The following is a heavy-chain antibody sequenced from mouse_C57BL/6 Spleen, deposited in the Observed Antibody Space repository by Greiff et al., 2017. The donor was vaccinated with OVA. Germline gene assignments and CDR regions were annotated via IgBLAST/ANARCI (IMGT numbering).Heavy chain of an antibody. D-gene: IGHD1-1*01. J-gene: IGHJ1*03. CDR3: PITTAPYWYFDV. CDR1: GYTFTSYW. Sequence: QVQLQQPGAELVKPGASVKLSCKASGYTFTSYWMHWVKQRPGQGLEWIGMIHPNSGSTNYNEKFKSKATLTVDKSSSTAYMQLSSLPSEDSAVYYCPITTAPYWYFDVWGTGTTVTVSS. V-gene: IGHV1-64*01. CDR2: IHPNSGST.